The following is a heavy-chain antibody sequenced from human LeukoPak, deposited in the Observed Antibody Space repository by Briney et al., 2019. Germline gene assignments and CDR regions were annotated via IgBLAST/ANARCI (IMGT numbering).Heavy chain of an antibody. CDR2: ISAYNSNT. CDR3: ARQPGTTVTSDNWFDP. D-gene: IGHD4-11*01. Sequence: GASVKVSCKASGYTFTSYGISWVRQAPGQGLEWMGWISAYNSNTNYAQKLQGRVTMTTDTSTSTAYMELRSLRSDDTAVYYCARQPGTTVTSDNWFDPWGQGTLVTVSS. V-gene: IGHV1-18*01. J-gene: IGHJ5*02. CDR1: GYTFTSYG.